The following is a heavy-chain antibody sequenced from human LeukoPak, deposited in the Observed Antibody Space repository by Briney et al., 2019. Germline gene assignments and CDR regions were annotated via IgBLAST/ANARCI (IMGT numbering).Heavy chain of an antibody. Sequence: PGGSLRLSCAASGFTFSSYAMHWVRQAPGKGLEWVAVISYDGSNKYYADSVKGRFTISRDNSKNTLYLQMNSLRAEDTAVYYCARANSGSYYGSFDYWGQGTLVTVSS. CDR1: GFTFSSYA. D-gene: IGHD1-26*01. V-gene: IGHV3-30-3*01. CDR2: ISYDGSNK. J-gene: IGHJ4*02. CDR3: ARANSGSYYGSFDY.